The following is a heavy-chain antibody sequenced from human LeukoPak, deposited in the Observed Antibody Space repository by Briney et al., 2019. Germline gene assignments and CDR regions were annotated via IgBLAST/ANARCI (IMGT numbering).Heavy chain of an antibody. CDR2: ISGSGGST. Sequence: GGSLRLSCAASGFTFSSYAMTWVRQPPGKGLEWVSAISGSGGSTHYADSVKGRFTISRDNSKNTLYLQMNSLRAEDTAVYYCAKGAPYSSSLSNWFDPWGEGTLVTVSS. CDR3: AKGAPYSSSLSNWFDP. J-gene: IGHJ5*02. CDR1: GFTFSSYA. V-gene: IGHV3-23*01. D-gene: IGHD6-6*01.